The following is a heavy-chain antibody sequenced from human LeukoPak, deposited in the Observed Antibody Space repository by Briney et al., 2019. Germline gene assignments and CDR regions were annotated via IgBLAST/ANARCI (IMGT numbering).Heavy chain of an antibody. D-gene: IGHD3-22*01. CDR3: AKFISGYYYFDY. V-gene: IGHV3-23*01. Sequence: GGSLRLSCAASGFTFSNYAMNWVRRTPGKGLEWVSAISGSGGSTYYADSVKGRFTISRDNSKNTLYLQMNSLRAEDTAVYYCAKFISGYYYFDYWGQGTLVTVSS. CDR1: GFTFSNYA. CDR2: ISGSGGST. J-gene: IGHJ4*02.